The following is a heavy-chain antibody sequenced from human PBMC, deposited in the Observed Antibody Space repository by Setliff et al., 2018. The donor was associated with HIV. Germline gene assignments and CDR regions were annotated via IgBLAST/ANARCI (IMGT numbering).Heavy chain of an antibody. V-gene: IGHV1-46*01. CDR3: ARNDFGVVITYGDGWFDP. CDR1: GYTFTGYG. D-gene: IGHD3-3*01. J-gene: IGHJ5*02. Sequence: ASVKVSCKASGYTFTGYGIHWVRQARGQGLEWMGWTSGYSGGSTSYAQKFQGRVTMTRDTSTSTVYMELSSLRSEDTAVYYCARNDFGVVITYGDGWFDPWGQGTLVTVSS. CDR2: TSGYSGGST.